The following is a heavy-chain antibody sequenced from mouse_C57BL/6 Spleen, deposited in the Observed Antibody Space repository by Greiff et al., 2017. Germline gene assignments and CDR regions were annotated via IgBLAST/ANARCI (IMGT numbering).Heavy chain of an antibody. CDR2: IYPGDGDT. CDR1: GYAFSSSW. V-gene: IGHV1-82*01. CDR3: ARSRNCDEAWFAY. J-gene: IGHJ3*01. D-gene: IGHD4-1*01. Sequence: QVQLKQSGPELVKPGASVKISCKASGYAFSSSWMNWVKQRPGRGLEWIGRIYPGDGDTNYNGKFKGKATLTADKSSSTAYMQHSSLTSEDSAVYFCARSRNCDEAWFAYWGQGTLVTVSA.